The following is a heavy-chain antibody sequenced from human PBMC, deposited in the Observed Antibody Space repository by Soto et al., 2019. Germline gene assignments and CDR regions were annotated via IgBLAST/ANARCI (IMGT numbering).Heavy chain of an antibody. CDR2: IIPMFGAP. D-gene: IGHD6-19*01. CDR1: GGTFSIYS. V-gene: IGHV1-69*01. Sequence: QVQLVQSGAEVKKPGSSVKVSCQASGGTFSIYSINWVRQAPGQGLEWMGGIIPMFGAPNYAQKFQGRVTMTADETTSTADRELSSLTSADTAVYFCARAFRQWLEKAGFDYWGQGTRVTVSS. J-gene: IGHJ4*02. CDR3: ARAFRQWLEKAGFDY.